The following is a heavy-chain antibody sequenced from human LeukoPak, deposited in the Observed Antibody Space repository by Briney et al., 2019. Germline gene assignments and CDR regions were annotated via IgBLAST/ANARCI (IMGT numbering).Heavy chain of an antibody. V-gene: IGHV3-9*01. CDR1: GFTFSSYA. J-gene: IGHJ2*01. D-gene: IGHD3-22*01. CDR2: ISWNSGSI. CDR3: AKDVNSGYNWYYDL. Sequence: GGSLRLSCAASGFTFSSYAMHWVRQAPGKGLEWVSGISWNSGSIGYADSVKGRFTISRDNAKNSLYLQMNSLRAEGTALYYCAKDVNSGYNWYYDLWGRGTLVTVSS.